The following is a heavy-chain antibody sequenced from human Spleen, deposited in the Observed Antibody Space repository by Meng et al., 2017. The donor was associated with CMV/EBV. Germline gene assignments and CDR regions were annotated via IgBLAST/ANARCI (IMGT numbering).Heavy chain of an antibody. D-gene: IGHD2-2*02. V-gene: IGHV4-34*01. CDR3: ARDGCSSSSCYRSWFDP. CDR1: SGSFSGYC. CDR2: INRSEST. J-gene: IGHJ5*02. Sequence: SETLSLTCAVYSGSFSGYCWRWIRQPPGKGLERIGEINRSESTNYNPSLKSRVTISVDTSKNQFSLRLSSVTAADTAVYYCARDGCSSSSCYRSWFDPWGQGTLVTVSS.